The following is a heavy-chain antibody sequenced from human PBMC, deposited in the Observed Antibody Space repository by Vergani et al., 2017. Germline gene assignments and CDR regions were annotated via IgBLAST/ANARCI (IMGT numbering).Heavy chain of an antibody. V-gene: IGHV4-30-4*08. CDR3: ARGETRTDWFDP. J-gene: IGHJ5*02. CDR1: GGSISSGDYY. CDR2: IYYSGST. D-gene: IGHD3/OR15-3a*01. Sequence: QVQLQASGPGLVKPSQTLSLTCTVSGGSISSGDYYWSWIRQPPGKGLEWIGYIYYSGSTYYNPSLKSRVTIFVDKSKNLLSLRLNSVTAADTAVYYCARGETRTDWFDPWGQGTLVTVSS.